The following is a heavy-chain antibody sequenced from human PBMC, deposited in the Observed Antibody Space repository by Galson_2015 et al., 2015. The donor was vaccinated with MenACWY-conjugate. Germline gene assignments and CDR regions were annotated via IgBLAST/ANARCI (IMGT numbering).Heavy chain of an antibody. D-gene: IGHD2/OR15-2a*01. CDR3: ARSPRISGLRVRQYCDYMEI. J-gene: IGHJ6*03. CDR1: GGSSSSYY. CDR2: IYFSDKT. Sequence: SLTCTVSGGSSSSYYWSWVRPAPGKGLEWIANIYFSDKTNYNPSLKTRVTLSIDTSKNQVSLRLRSVTAADAAVYYCARSPRISGLRVRQYCDYMEIWGKGTTVTVSS. V-gene: IGHV4-59*01.